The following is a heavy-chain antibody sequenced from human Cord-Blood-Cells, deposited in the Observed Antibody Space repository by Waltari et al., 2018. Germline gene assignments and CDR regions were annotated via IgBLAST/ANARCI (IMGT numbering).Heavy chain of an antibody. CDR1: GATFSSYA. J-gene: IGHJ3*02. Sequence: QVQLVQSGAEVKKPGSSVKVSCNASGATFSSYAFSWVRKAPGLGLEWMGGIIPIFGTANYALKLQGRVTITADESTSTAYMELSSLRSDDTAVYYCARGDSSPHDAFDIWGQGTMVTVSS. V-gene: IGHV1-69*01. D-gene: IGHD2-21*02. CDR3: ARGDSSPHDAFDI. CDR2: IIPIFGTA.